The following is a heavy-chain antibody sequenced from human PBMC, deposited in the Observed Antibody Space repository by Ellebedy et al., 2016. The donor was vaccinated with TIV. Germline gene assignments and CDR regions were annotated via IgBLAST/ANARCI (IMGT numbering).Heavy chain of an antibody. J-gene: IGHJ6*02. CDR3: ATHELERHRDYYYYGMDV. V-gene: IGHV1-18*04. CDR1: GYTFTGYY. Sequence: AASVKVSCKASGYTFTGYYMHWVRQAPGQGLEWMGWISAYNGNTNYAQKLQGRVTMTTDTSTSTAYMELRSLRSDDTAVYYCATHELERHRDYYYYGMDVWGQGTTVTVSS. D-gene: IGHD1-1*01. CDR2: ISAYNGNT.